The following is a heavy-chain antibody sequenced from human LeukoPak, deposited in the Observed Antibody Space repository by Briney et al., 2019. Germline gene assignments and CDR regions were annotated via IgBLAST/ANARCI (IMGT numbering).Heavy chain of an antibody. CDR1: GYTFTSYG. CDR3: ARRTSYSSSWPYVDY. D-gene: IGHD6-13*01. CDR2: ISAYNGNT. J-gene: IGHJ4*02. Sequence: GASVKVSCKASGYTFTSYGISWVRQAPGQGLEWMGWISAYNGNTNYAQKLQGRVTMTTDTSTSTAYMELRSLRSDDTAVYYCARRTSYSSSWPYVDYWGQGTLVTVSS. V-gene: IGHV1-18*01.